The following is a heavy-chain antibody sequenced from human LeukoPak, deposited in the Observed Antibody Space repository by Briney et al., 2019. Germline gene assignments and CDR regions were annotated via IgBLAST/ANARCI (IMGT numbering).Heavy chain of an antibody. J-gene: IGHJ4*02. V-gene: IGHV4-31*03. Sequence: SQTLSLTCTVSGGSISSGGYYWGWIRQHPGKGLEWIGYIYYSGSTYYNPSLKSRVTISVDTSKNQFSLKLSSVTAADTAVYYCARDRSGYVSPQPFFDYWGQGTLVTVSS. D-gene: IGHD5-12*01. CDR1: GGSISSGGYY. CDR2: IYYSGST. CDR3: ARDRSGYVSPQPFFDY.